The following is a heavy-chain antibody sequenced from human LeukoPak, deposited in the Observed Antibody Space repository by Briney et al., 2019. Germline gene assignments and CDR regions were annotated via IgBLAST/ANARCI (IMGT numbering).Heavy chain of an antibody. J-gene: IGHJ4*02. CDR2: MYDSGST. V-gene: IGHV4-39*07. CDR1: GGSISSPSSY. Sequence: SETLSLTCAVSGGSISSPSSYWGWIRQPPGKGLEWIGSMYDSGSTYCNSSHKSRVTLSVDTSKNQFSLKLTSVTAAGTAVYYCERLLRIAAAGTYFDNWGQGALVTVSS. CDR3: ERLLRIAAAGTYFDN. D-gene: IGHD6-13*01.